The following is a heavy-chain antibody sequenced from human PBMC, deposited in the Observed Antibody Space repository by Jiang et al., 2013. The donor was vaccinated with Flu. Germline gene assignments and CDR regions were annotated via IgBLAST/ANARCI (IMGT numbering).Heavy chain of an antibody. J-gene: IGHJ4*02. D-gene: IGHD3-10*01. Sequence: LLKPSETLSLTCTVSGGSISSSSYYWGWIRQPPGKGLEWIGSIYYSGSTYYNPSLKSRVTISVDTSKNQFSLKLSSVTAADTAVYYCVTMVRGVGYYFDYWGQGTLVTVSS. CDR2: IYYSGST. CDR1: GGSISSSSYY. V-gene: IGHV4-39*01. CDR3: VTMVRGVGYYFDY.